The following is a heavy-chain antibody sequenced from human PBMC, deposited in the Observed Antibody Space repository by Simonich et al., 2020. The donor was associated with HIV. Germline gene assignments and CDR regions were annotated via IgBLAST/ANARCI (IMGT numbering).Heavy chain of an antibody. CDR3: ARDRYYDILTGLDAFDI. Sequence: QVQLQESGPGLVKPSETLSLTCTVSGGSISSYYWSWIRQPPGKGLEWIGYIYYIGRTNYNPSRQSRVTISVDTSKNQFSLKLSSVTAADTAVYYCARDRYYDILTGLDAFDIWGQGTMVTVSS. CDR2: IYYIGRT. J-gene: IGHJ3*02. D-gene: IGHD3-9*01. CDR1: GGSISSYY. V-gene: IGHV4-59*01.